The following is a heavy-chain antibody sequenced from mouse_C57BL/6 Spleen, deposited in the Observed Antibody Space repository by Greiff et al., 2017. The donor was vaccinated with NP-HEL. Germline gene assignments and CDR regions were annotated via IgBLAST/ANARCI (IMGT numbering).Heavy chain of an antibody. V-gene: IGHV5-6*02. CDR2: ISSGGSYT. D-gene: IGHD2-4*01. CDR3: ARLEDYDWYFDV. CDR1: GFTFSSYG. Sequence: VTLMESGGDLVKPGGSLKLSCAASGFTFSSYGMSWVRQTPDKRLEWVATISSGGSYTYYPDSVKGRFTISRDNAKNTLYLQMSSLKSEDTAMYYCARLEDYDWYFDVWGTGTTVTVSS. J-gene: IGHJ1*03.